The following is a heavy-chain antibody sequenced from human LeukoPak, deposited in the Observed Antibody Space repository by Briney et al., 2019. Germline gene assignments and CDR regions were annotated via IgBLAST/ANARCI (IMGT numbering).Heavy chain of an antibody. J-gene: IGHJ5*02. V-gene: IGHV4-34*01. CDR3: ARLDIVGATTNWFDP. CDR2: INHSGST. CDR1: GGSFSGYY. Sequence: PSETLSLTCAVYGGSFSGYYWSWIRQPPGKGLEWIGEINHSGSTNYNPSLKSRVTISVDTSKNQFSLKLSSVTAADTAVYYCARLDIVGATTNWFDPWGQGTLVTVSS. D-gene: IGHD1-26*01.